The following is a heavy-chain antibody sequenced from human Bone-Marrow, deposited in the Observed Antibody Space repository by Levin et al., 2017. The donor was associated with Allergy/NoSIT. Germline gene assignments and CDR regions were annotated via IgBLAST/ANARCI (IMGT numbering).Heavy chain of an antibody. J-gene: IGHJ4*02. CDR3: AKMLRYYGSRDSAESFDH. CDR2: ISYDEKNK. V-gene: IGHV3-30*18. Sequence: GGSLRLSCAASGFTFSDYAMHWVRQAPGKGLEWVALISYDEKNKYYADSVKDRFTVTRDNSKNALYLQMSSLRTEDTAVYYCAKMLRYYGSRDSAESFDHWVQGALVAVS. D-gene: IGHD3-16*01. CDR1: GFTFSDYA.